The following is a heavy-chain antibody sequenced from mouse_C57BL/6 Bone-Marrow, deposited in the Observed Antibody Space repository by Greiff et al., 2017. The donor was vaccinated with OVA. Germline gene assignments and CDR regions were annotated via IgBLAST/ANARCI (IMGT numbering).Heavy chain of an antibody. Sequence: QVQLQQSGPELVKPGASVKISCKASGYAFSSSWMNWVKQRPGKGLEWIGRIYPGDGDTNYNGKFKGKATLTADKSSSTAYMQLSSLTSEDSAVYFGARSGLTGAFAYWGQGTLVTVSA. D-gene: IGHD4-1*01. J-gene: IGHJ3*01. CDR2: IYPGDGDT. CDR3: ARSGLTGAFAY. V-gene: IGHV1-82*01. CDR1: GYAFSSSW.